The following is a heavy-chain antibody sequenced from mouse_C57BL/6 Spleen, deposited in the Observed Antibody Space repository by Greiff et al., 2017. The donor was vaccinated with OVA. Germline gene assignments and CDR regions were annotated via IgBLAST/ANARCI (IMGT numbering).Heavy chain of an antibody. D-gene: IGHD2-4*01. V-gene: IGHV5-4*01. CDR3: ARDGFYDYDVGFAY. CDR2: ISDGGSYT. Sequence: EVQGVESGGGLVKPGGSLKLSCAASGFTFSSYAMSWVRQTPEKRLEWVATISDGGSYTYYPDNVKGRFTISGDNAKNNLYLQMSHLKSEDTAMYYCARDGFYDYDVGFAYWGQGTLVTVSA. J-gene: IGHJ3*01. CDR1: GFTFSSYA.